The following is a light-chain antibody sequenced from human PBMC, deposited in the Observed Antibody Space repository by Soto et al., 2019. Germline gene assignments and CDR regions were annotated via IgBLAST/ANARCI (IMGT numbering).Light chain of an antibody. J-gene: IGKJ3*01. CDR3: QQYDDLPLT. Sequence: DIQMTQSPSSLSASLGDRVTITCQASQDISNYLSWYQQKPGKAPKLLIYDASNLETGVPSRFGGSGSGTYFTFTISSLHPEDVATYYCQQYDDLPLTFGPGTKVDFK. CDR2: DAS. V-gene: IGKV1-33*01. CDR1: QDISNY.